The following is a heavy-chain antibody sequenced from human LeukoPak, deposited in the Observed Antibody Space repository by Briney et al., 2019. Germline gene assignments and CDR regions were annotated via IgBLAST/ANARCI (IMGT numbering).Heavy chain of an antibody. CDR2: INHSGST. CDR3: ARAKPYTSAARGSGSYYFDY. D-gene: IGHD1-26*01. Sequence: GSLRLSCAASGFTFSDYYWSWIRQPPGKGLEWIGEINHSGSTNYNPSLKSRVTISVDTSKNQFSLKLSSVTAADTAVYYCARAKPYTSAARGSGSYYFDYWGQGTLVTVSS. J-gene: IGHJ4*02. V-gene: IGHV4-34*01. CDR1: GFTFSDYY.